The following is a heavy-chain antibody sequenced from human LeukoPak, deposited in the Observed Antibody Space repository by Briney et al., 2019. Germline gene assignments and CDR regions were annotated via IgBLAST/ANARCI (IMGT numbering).Heavy chain of an antibody. Sequence: GGSLRLSCAASGFTFSNAWMSWVRQAPGTGLEWVGRIKSKTDGGTTDYAAPVKGTFTISRDDSKNTLYLQMNSLKTGDTAVYYCTTRLRYFDWTIYDFDYWGQGTLVTVSS. CDR2: IKSKTDGGTT. D-gene: IGHD3-9*01. CDR1: GFTFSNAW. CDR3: TTRLRYFDWTIYDFDY. J-gene: IGHJ4*02. V-gene: IGHV3-15*01.